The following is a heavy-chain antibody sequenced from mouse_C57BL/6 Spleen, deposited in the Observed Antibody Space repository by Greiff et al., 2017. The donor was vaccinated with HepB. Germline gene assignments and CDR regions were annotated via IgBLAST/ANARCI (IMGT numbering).Heavy chain of an antibody. CDR3: ARGITTVQDYFDY. CDR2: ISSGSSTI. J-gene: IGHJ2*01. D-gene: IGHD1-1*01. V-gene: IGHV5-17*01. Sequence: VQLKESGGGLVKPGGSLKLSCAASGFTFSDYGMHWVRQAPEKGLEWVAYISSGSSTIYYADTVKGRFTISRDNAKNTLFLQMTSLRSEDTAMYYCARGITTVQDYFDYWGQGTTLTVSS. CDR1: GFTFSDYG.